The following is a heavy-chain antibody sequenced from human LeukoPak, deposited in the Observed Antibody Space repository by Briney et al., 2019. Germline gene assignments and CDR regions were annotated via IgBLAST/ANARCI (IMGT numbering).Heavy chain of an antibody. V-gene: IGHV4-59*11. D-gene: IGHD2-21*02. J-gene: IGHJ4*02. Sequence: SETLSLTCAVSGDSISAHPWSWVRQPPGKGLDYIGFIDYNGYTNYNPSLKSRATISLDTSENQFSLILKSVTAADTAVYYCARLAKCDGDCYSFDFWGQGMLVAVPS. CDR1: GDSISAHP. CDR2: IDYNGYT. CDR3: ARLAKCDGDCYSFDF.